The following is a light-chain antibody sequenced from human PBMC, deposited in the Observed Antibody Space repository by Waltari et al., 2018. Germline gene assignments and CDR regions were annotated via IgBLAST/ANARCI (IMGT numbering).Light chain of an antibody. CDR1: QSVANY. J-gene: IGKJ4*01. CDR2: DAS. CDR3: QQRSDWPT. V-gene: IGKV3-11*01. Sequence: EIVLTQAPATLSLSPGERASLSCRASQSVANYLAWYQQKPGQGPRLLIFDASNRATGIPARFSGSGSGTDFTLTISSLEPEDFAVYYCQQRSDWPTFGGGTKVEIK.